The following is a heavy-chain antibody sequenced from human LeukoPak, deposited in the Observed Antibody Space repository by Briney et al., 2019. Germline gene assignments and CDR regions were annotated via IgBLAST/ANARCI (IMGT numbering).Heavy chain of an antibody. Sequence: VSVNLSCKPSVYTFTSYYMHWAQQPPGQPPEWLRIINPSGGSTSYAQKFQGRVTMTRDTSTSTVYMELSSLRSEDTAVYYCARGQVRLRWPPPGYWGQGTLVTVSS. CDR1: VYTFTSYY. J-gene: IGHJ4*02. D-gene: IGHD4-23*01. CDR3: ARGQVRLRWPPPGY. V-gene: IGHV1-46*01. CDR2: INPSGGST.